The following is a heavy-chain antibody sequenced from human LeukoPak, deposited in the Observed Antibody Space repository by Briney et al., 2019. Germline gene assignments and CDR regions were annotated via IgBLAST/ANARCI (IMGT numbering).Heavy chain of an antibody. J-gene: IGHJ4*02. CDR2: IDPNSGDT. CDR1: GYXFTGYF. D-gene: IGHD3-22*01. CDR3: ARSGSTGYSLDY. Sequence: ASVKVSCKASGYXFTGYFIHWVRQAPGQGLEWMGCIDPNSGDTKYAQKFQGRVSMPRDTSTRTAYMELSRLGSDDTAVYFCARSGSTGYSLDYWGQGTLVTVSS. V-gene: IGHV1-2*02.